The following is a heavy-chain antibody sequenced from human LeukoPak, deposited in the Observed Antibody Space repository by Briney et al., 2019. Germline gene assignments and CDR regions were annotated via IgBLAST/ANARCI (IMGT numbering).Heavy chain of an antibody. D-gene: IGHD3-22*01. V-gene: IGHV4-59*12. CDR2: IYYTEST. J-gene: IGHJ3*02. Sequence: PSETLSLTCTVSGGSISNYYWNWIRQPPGKGLEWIGYIYYTESTNYNPSLKSRVTISVDTSKNHFSLKLSSVTAADTAVYYCARAPNYSDSSGYYLGTLDIWGQGTMVTVSS. CDR3: ARAPNYSDSSGYYLGTLDI. CDR1: GGSISNYY.